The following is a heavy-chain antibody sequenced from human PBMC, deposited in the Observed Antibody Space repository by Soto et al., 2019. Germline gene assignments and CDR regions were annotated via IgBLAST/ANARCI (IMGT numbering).Heavy chain of an antibody. V-gene: IGHV4-39*01. Sequence: SETLSLTCTVSGGSISSSSYYWGWIRQPPGKGLEWIGSIYYSGSTYYNPSLKSRVTISVDTSKNQFSLKLSSVTAADTAVYYCARNGEVVVAALDYWGQGTLVTVSS. CDR2: IYYSGST. J-gene: IGHJ4*02. D-gene: IGHD2-15*01. CDR1: GGSISSSSYY. CDR3: ARNGEVVVAALDY.